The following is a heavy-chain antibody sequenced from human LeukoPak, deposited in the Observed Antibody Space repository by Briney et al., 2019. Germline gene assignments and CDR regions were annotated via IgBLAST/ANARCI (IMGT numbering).Heavy chain of an antibody. V-gene: IGHV3-30*18. CDR2: ISNGGSKK. CDR1: GFTFSSYG. Sequence: GGSLRLSCAASGFTFSSYGMHWVRQAPGKGLDWVAVISNGGSKKYYADSVKGRFTISRDNSKNTLSLQVSSLRAEDTAVYYCAKDRYSYAFEYSDSWGQGTLVTVSS. D-gene: IGHD5-18*01. J-gene: IGHJ4*02. CDR3: AKDRYSYAFEYSDS.